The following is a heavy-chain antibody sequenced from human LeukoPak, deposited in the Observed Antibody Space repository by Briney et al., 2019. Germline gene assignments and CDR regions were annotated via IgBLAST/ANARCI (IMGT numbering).Heavy chain of an antibody. J-gene: IGHJ4*02. CDR3: ARDTYYYDSSGYSDY. D-gene: IGHD3-22*01. CDR1: GYTFTGYY. V-gene: IGHV1-18*04. Sequence: ASVKVSCKASGYTFTGYYMHWVRQAPGQGPERMGWISAYNGNTNYAQKLQGRVTMTTDTSRSTAYMELRSLRSDDTAVYYCARDTYYYDSSGYSDYWGQGTLVTVSS. CDR2: ISAYNGNT.